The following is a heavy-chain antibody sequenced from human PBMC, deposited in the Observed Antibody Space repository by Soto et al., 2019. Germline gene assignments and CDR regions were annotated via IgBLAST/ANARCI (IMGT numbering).Heavy chain of an antibody. D-gene: IGHD3-10*01. CDR2: ISGSGGST. CDR3: AKVIRDMGDGSGSYDISPFVDY. Sequence: EVQLLESGGGLVQPGGSLRLSCAASGFTFSSYAMSWVRQAPGKGLEWVSAISGSGGSTYYADSVKGRFTISRHNSKNTMYLQMNSLRAEDTALYYCAKVIRDMGDGSGSYDISPFVDYWGQGTLVTVSS. J-gene: IGHJ4*02. CDR1: GFTFSSYA. V-gene: IGHV3-23*01.